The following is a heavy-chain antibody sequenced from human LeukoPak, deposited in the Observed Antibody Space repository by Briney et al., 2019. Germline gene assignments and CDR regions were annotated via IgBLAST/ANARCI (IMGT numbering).Heavy chain of an antibody. J-gene: IGHJ4*02. CDR3: AGDQGDYGDYVFF. CDR1: GFTFSSYG. CDR2: ISYDGSNK. D-gene: IGHD4-17*01. V-gene: IGHV3-30*03. Sequence: GGSLRLSCAASGFTFSSYGMHWVRQAPGKGLEWVAVISYDGSNKYYADSVKGRFTISRDNSKNTLYLQMNSLRAEDTAVYYCAGDQGDYGDYVFFWGQGTLVTVSS.